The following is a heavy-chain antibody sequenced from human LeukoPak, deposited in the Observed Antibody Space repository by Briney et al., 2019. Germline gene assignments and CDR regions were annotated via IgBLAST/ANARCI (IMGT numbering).Heavy chain of an antibody. J-gene: IGHJ4*02. CDR1: GFTFNPYA. CDR3: AKGLAPTGTTHTAAGY. V-gene: IGHV3-23*01. CDR2: ISTSGGNT. Sequence: GGSLRLSCTVSGFTFNPYAMSWVRQAPGKGLEWVSSISTSGGNTYYADSVKGRFTISRDNSKNTLYLQMNSLRAEDSGVYYCAKGLAPTGTTHTAAGYWGQGTLVTVSS. D-gene: IGHD1-1*01.